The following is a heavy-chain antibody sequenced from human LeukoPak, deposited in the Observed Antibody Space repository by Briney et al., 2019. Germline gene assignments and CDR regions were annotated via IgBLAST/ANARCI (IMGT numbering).Heavy chain of an antibody. CDR3: AREVGYCSRTSCLDWFDP. CDR2: IYQSGST. CDR1: GYSISSGYY. V-gene: IGHV4-38-2*01. Sequence: PSETLSLTCAVSGYSISSGYYWGWIRQPPGKGLEWIGNIYQSGSTFHNPSLKSRATISLDTSKNQFPLKLRSVTAADTAVYYCAREVGYCSRTSCLDWFDPWGQGTLVTVSS. J-gene: IGHJ5*02. D-gene: IGHD2-2*01.